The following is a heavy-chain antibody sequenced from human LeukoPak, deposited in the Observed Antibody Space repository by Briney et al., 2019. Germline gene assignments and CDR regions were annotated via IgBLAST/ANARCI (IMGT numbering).Heavy chain of an antibody. CDR2: INHSGST. CDR3: ARGEGYSYGYKLFDY. J-gene: IGHJ4*02. Sequence: SETLSLTCAVYGGSFSGYYWSWIRQPPGKGLEWIGEINHSGSTNYNPFLKSRVTISVDTSKNQFSLKLSSVTAADTAVYYCARGEGYSYGYKLFDYWGQGTLVTVSS. CDR1: GGSFSGYY. D-gene: IGHD5-18*01. V-gene: IGHV4-34*01.